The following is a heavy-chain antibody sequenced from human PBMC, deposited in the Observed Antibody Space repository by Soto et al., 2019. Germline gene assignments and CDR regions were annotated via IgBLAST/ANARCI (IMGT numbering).Heavy chain of an antibody. CDR1: GFTFSSYR. V-gene: IGHV3-48*02. J-gene: IGHJ4*02. D-gene: IGHD6-19*01. CDR2: ISTGSSAI. Sequence: GGSLRLSCAASGFTFSSYRMNWVRQAPGKGLEWLSYISTGSSAIYYADSVKGRFTISRDNAKNSLYLQMNSLRDEDTAVYYCARSEGCTSGFDYWGQGTLVTVSS. CDR3: ARSEGCTSGFDY.